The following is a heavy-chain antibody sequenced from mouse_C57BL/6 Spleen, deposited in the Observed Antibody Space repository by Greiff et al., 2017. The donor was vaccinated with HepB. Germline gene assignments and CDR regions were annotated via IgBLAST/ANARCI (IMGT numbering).Heavy chain of an antibody. CDR2: INPNNGGT. CDR3: APFYYGSSPWFAY. J-gene: IGHJ3*01. D-gene: IGHD1-1*01. CDR1: GYTFTDYY. Sequence: EVQLQQSGPELVKPGASVKISCKASGYTFTDYYMNWVKQSHGKSLEWIGDINPNNGGTSYNQKFKGKATLTVDKSSSTAYMELRSLTSEDSAVYYCAPFYYGSSPWFAYWGQGTLVTVSA. V-gene: IGHV1-26*01.